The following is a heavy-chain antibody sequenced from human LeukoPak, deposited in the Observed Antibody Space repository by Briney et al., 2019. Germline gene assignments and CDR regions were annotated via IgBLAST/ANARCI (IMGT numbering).Heavy chain of an antibody. Sequence: GASVKVSCKASGYTFTSYGISWVRQAPGQGLEWMGWISAYNGNTNYAQKLQGRVTMTTDTSTSTAYMELRSLRSDDTAVYYCARDLLWVRDYDILTGYPFDYWGQGTLVTVSS. CDR2: ISAYNGNT. CDR1: GYTFTSYG. J-gene: IGHJ4*02. CDR3: ARDLLWVRDYDILTGYPFDY. D-gene: IGHD3-9*01. V-gene: IGHV1-18*01.